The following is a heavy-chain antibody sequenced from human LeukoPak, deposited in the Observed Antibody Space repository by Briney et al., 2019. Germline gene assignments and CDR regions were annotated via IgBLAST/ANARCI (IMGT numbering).Heavy chain of an antibody. Sequence: PSETLSLTCTVSGGSISSSSYYWGWIRQPPGKGLEWIGSIYYSGSTYYNPSLKSRVTISVDTSKNQFSLKLGSVTAADTAVYYCARTVYYYDSSGYYYPGYFDYWGQGTLVSVSS. CDR2: IYYSGST. CDR3: ARTVYYYDSSGYYYPGYFDY. V-gene: IGHV4-39*07. CDR1: GGSISSSSYY. J-gene: IGHJ4*02. D-gene: IGHD3-22*01.